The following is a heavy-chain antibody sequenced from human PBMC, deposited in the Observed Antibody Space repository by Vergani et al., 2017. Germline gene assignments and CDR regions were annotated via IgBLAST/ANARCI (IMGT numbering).Heavy chain of an antibody. D-gene: IGHD2-2*01. V-gene: IGHV3-66*01. CDR3: ASSKDPFIFDY. CDR1: GFTVSSIY. CDR2: IYSGGST. Sequence: EVQVVETGGGLVQPGGSLRLSCAASGFTVSSIYMSWVRQAPGKGLEWVSVIYSGGSTYYADSVKGRFIISRDNSKKTLYLQMNSLRAEDTAVYYCASSKDPFIFDYLGQGTLVTVSS. J-gene: IGHJ4*02.